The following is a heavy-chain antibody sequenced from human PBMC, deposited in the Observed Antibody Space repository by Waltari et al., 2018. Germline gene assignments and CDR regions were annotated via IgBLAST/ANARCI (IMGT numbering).Heavy chain of an antibody. V-gene: IGHV4-4*07. Sequence: QVQLQESGPGLVKPSETLSLTCTVSGGSISSYYWSWIRQPAGKGLEWIGRIYTSGSTNYNPSLKSRVTMSVDTSKNQFSLKLSSVTAADTAVYYCARVRVRLGELSGYYYGMDVWGQGTTVIVSS. CDR1: GGSISSYY. CDR3: ARVRVRLGELSGYYYGMDV. J-gene: IGHJ6*02. CDR2: IYTSGST. D-gene: IGHD3-16*02.